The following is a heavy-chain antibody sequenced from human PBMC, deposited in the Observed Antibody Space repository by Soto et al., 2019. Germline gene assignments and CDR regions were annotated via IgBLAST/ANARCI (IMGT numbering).Heavy chain of an antibody. V-gene: IGHV3-23*01. CDR2: IGGSGRNT. CDR3: ARVLRYFDTPYGMDV. D-gene: IGHD3-9*01. J-gene: IGHJ6*04. CDR1: GFTFSNHA. Sequence: GGSLRLSCAASGFTFSNHAMSWVRQAPGKGLEWVSGIGGSGRNTYYADSVKGRFTISRDNSQNTLFLQMNSLRAEDTAEYYCARVLRYFDTPYGMDVWGKGTTVTVSS.